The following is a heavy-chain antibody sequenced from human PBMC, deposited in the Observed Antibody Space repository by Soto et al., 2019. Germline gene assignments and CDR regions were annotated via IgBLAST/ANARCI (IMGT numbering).Heavy chain of an antibody. J-gene: IGHJ3*02. V-gene: IGHV1-58*01. CDR3: AADNRNSDAFDI. CDR2: LVVGSGNT. Sequence: QMQLVQSGPAVKKPGTSVKVSCQASGYTFTSSAVPWVRQDRGQCLEWIGWLVVGSGNTNYAQKFQERVTITRDMSTSTAYMELSSLRSEDTAVYYCAADNRNSDAFDIWGQGTMVTVSS. CDR1: GYTFTSSA.